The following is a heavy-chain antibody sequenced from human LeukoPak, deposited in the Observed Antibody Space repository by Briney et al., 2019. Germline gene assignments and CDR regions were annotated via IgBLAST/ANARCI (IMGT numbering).Heavy chain of an antibody. V-gene: IGHV3-30*02. J-gene: IGHJ4*02. CDR3: ANLGSVVIRVGGDY. CDR1: GFTFSNYD. D-gene: IGHD3-22*01. Sequence: GGSLRLSCVASGFTFSNYDMHWVRQAPGKGLEWVAFIRYDGSNIHYTDSVEGRFTISRDNSKNTVCLQMNSLRAEDTAVYYCANLGSVVIRVGGDYWGQGTLVTVSS. CDR2: IRYDGSNI.